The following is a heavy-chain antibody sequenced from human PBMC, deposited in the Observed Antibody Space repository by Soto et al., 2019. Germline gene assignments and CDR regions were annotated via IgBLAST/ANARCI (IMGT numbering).Heavy chain of an antibody. CDR3: ARSRGGSDYSKPTGDY. D-gene: IGHD4-4*01. V-gene: IGHV3-7*01. CDR2: IKQDGSEK. Sequence: QPGGSLRLSCAASGFTFSSYWMSWVRQAPGKGLEWVANIKQDGSEKYYADSVKGRFTISRDNAKNSLYLQMNSLRAEDTAVYYCARSRGGSDYSKPTGDYWGQGTMVTVYS. CDR1: GFTFSSYW. J-gene: IGHJ4*02.